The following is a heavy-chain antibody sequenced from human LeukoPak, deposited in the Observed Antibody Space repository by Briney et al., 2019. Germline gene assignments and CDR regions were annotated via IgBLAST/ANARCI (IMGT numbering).Heavy chain of an antibody. D-gene: IGHD6-6*01. CDR3: ARQYINSSPFDY. V-gene: IGHV5-51*01. Sequence: GESLKISCRGSGYSFPNYWIAWVRQMPGKGLEWMGIIYPGDSDTRYSPSFQGQVTFSADKSITTAYLQWSRLQASDTAMYYCARQYINSSPFDYWGQGTLVTVSS. CDR1: GYSFPNYW. CDR2: IYPGDSDT. J-gene: IGHJ4*02.